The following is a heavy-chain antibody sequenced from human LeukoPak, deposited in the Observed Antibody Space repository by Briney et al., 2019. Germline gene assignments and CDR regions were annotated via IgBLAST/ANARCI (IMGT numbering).Heavy chain of an antibody. Sequence: SVKVSCKASGGTFSSYAISWVRQAPGQGLEWMGGIIPIFGTANYAQKFQGRVTITADESTSTAYMELSSLRSEDTAVYYCARPPFTVTTSAPYYYYYYMDVWGKGTTVAVSS. CDR1: GGTFSSYA. J-gene: IGHJ6*03. D-gene: IGHD4-17*01. V-gene: IGHV1-69*13. CDR2: IIPIFGTA. CDR3: ARPPFTVTTSAPYYYYYYMDV.